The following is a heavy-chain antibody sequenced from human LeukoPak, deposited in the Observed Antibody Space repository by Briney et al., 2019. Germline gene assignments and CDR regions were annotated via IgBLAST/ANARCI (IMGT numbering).Heavy chain of an antibody. CDR1: GFAFESYT. CDR3: AKGLFSAYDKYLDS. D-gene: IGHD5-12*01. V-gene: IGHV3-21*04. J-gene: IGHJ4*02. CDR2: ISATSSDV. Sequence: PGGSLRLSCAGSGFAFESYTMTWVRQAPGKGLDWVSLISATSSDVNYAESVRGRFTISRDNAKNSLFLLMDSLRVEDTAIYYCAKGLFSAYDKYLDSWGQGTLVTVSS.